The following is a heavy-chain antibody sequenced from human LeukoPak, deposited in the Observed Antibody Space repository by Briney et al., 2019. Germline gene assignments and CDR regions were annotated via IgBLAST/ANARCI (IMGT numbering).Heavy chain of an antibody. D-gene: IGHD6-19*01. Sequence: ASVKVSCKASGGTFSSYAISWVRQAPGKGLEWMGGFDPEDGETIYAQKFQGRVTMTEDTSTDTAYMELSSLRSEDTAVYYCATVHPFGWYIDYWGQGTLVTVSS. CDR3: ATVHPFGWYIDY. CDR1: GGTFSSYA. J-gene: IGHJ4*02. V-gene: IGHV1-24*01. CDR2: FDPEDGET.